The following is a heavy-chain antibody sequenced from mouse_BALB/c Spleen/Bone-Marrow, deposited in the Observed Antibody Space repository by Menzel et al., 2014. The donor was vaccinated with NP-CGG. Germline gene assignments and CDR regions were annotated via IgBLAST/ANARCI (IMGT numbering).Heavy chain of an antibody. D-gene: IGHD2-1*01. V-gene: IGHV1-87*01. CDR3: ARWGNSYAMDY. CDR1: GYTFTSYW. J-gene: IGHJ4*01. CDR2: IYPGDGDT. Sequence: QAQLQHSGAELARPGASVKLSCKASGYTFTSYWMQWVKQRPGQGLEWIGAIYPGDGDTRYTQKFKGKATLTADKSSSTAYMQLSSLASEDSAVYYCARWGNSYAMDYWGQGTSVTVSS.